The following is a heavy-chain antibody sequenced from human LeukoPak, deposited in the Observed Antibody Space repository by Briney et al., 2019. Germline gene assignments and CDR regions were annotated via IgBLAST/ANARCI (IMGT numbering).Heavy chain of an antibody. CDR2: FYYSGST. V-gene: IGHV4-39*01. J-gene: IGHJ4*02. D-gene: IGHD6-19*01. CDR3: ARGALAVAVDY. CDR1: GGSISSSNYY. Sequence: SETLSLTCTVSGGSISSSNYYWGWIRQPPGKGLEWIGSFYYSGSTYYNPSLKSRLTISVDTSKNQFSLKLSAVTAADTAVYYCARGALAVAVDYWGQGTLVTVSS.